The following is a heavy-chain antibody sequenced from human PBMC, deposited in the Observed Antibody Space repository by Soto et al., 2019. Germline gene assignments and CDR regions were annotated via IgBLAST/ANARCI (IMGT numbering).Heavy chain of an antibody. D-gene: IGHD6-19*01. CDR3: VKDIHEQWLVSHFEY. Sequence: EVQLVESGGGLVQPGRSLRLSCVASGFTFDSYAMHWVRQAPGKGLEWVSGISWSSGSVGYGESVRGRFTISRDNAQNSLYLEMNSLRVEDTAFYYCVKDIHEQWLVSHFEYWGQGALVTVSS. CDR1: GFTFDSYA. J-gene: IGHJ4*02. CDR2: ISWSSGSV. V-gene: IGHV3-9*01.